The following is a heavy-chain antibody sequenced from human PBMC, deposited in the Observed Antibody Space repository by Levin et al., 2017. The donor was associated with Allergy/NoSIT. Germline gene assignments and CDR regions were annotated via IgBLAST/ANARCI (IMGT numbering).Heavy chain of an antibody. J-gene: IGHJ5*01. D-gene: IGHD2-8*02. Sequence: SETLSLTCTVSGDSISSGHYYWSWIRQPPGTGLEWIGHSYYSGTAYYNPSLKSRLTISVDTSQNQFSLNLSSVTAADTAVYYCARGRNAGGRGWFDSWGQGTLVTVSS. CDR2: SYYSGTA. CDR1: GDSISSGHYY. CDR3: ARGRNAGGRGWFDS. V-gene: IGHV4-31*03.